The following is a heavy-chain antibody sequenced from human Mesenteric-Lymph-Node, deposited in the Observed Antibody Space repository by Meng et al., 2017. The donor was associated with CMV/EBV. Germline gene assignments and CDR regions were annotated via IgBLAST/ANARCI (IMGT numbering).Heavy chain of an antibody. CDR1: NFTFSSYG. CDR3: ARDAWAAAGSSWLDP. D-gene: IGHD6-13*01. V-gene: IGHV3-30*02. J-gene: IGHJ5*02. CDR2: IRYDGGKT. Sequence: GGSLRLSCAASNFTFSSYGMHWVRQAPGKGLEWVAFIRYDGGKTFYADSVKGRFTISRDDSKYTLYLQMNSLRTDDTAVYYCARDAWAAAGSSWLDPWGQGSLVTVSS.